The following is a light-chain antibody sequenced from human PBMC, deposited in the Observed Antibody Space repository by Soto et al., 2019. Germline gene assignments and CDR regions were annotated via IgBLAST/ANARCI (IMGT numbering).Light chain of an antibody. V-gene: IGLV1-40*01. CDR1: SSNIGAGYD. CDR2: GNS. Sequence: QAVVTQPPSVSGAPGQRVTISCTGSSSNIGAGYDVHWYQQLPGTAPKLLIYGNSNRPSGVPDRFSGSKSGTSASLAITGLQAEDEDDDYCQSYDSSLSEDVVFGGGTKLTVL. CDR3: QSYDSSLSEDVV. J-gene: IGLJ2*01.